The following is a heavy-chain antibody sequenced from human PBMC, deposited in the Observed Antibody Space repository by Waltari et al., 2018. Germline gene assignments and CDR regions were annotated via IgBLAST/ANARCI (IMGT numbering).Heavy chain of an antibody. J-gene: IGHJ3*02. V-gene: IGHV4-38-2*01. CDR3: ARGEGSGSYFAFDI. CDR2: IYHSGRT. Sequence: QVQLQESGPGLVKPSETLSLTCAVSGYSISSGYYWGWIRQPPGKGLEWIGSIYHSGRTYYNPSLKSRVTISVDTSKNQFSLKLSSVTAADTAVYYCARGEGSGSYFAFDIWGQGTMVTVSS. D-gene: IGHD1-26*01. CDR1: GYSISSGYY.